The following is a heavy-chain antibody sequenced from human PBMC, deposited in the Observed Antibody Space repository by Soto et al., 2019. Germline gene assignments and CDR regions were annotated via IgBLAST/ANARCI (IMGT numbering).Heavy chain of an antibody. CDR3: AKDGSSGCPDY. D-gene: IGHD6-19*01. Sequence: GGSLRLSCRTSGFRFSSYGMHWVRQAPGKGPEWVAFISGDGSSTEYVDSVKGRFTISRDNSKNTLYLQMNSLRAEDTAVYYCAKDGSSGCPDYWGQGTLVTVSS. CDR1: GFRFSSYG. V-gene: IGHV3-30*12. CDR2: ISGDGSST. J-gene: IGHJ4*02.